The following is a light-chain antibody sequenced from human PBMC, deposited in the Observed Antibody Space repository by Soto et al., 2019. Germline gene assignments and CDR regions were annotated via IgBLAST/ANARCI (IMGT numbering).Light chain of an antibody. CDR2: WAS. CDR1: QSVLYGSNYKNE. J-gene: IGKJ2*01. CDR3: QQYYSTPYT. Sequence: DIVMNQSPDSLAVSLGERATVNCKCSQSVLYGSNYKNELAWYQQKPGQPPKLLIYWASTRESGVPDRFSGSGSGTDFTLTISSLQAEDVAVYYCQQYYSTPYTFGQGTKLEIK. V-gene: IGKV4-1*01.